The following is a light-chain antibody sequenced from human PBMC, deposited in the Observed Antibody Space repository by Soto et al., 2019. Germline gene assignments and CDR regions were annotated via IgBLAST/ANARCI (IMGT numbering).Light chain of an antibody. V-gene: IGKV3-11*01. CDR3: QQRNNCPST. J-gene: IGKJ5*01. Sequence: EIVLTQSPATLSLSPGERATLSCRASQSVSSYLAWYQQKPGQAPRLLIYDASNRATGIPARFSGSGSGTDITLTSSRQAPEDFADYYCQQRNNCPSTFGQGTRLEIK. CDR1: QSVSSY. CDR2: DAS.